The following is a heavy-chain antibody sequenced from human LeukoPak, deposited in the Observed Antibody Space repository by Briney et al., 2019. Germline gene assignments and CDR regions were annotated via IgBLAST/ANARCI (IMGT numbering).Heavy chain of an antibody. D-gene: IGHD5-12*01. Sequence: GGSLRLSCAASGFTFSSYSMNWVRQAPGKGLEWVSSISSSSSYIYYADLVKGRFTISRDNAKNSLYLQMNSLRAEDTAVYYCARGQESGYYAFDIWGQGTMVTVSS. J-gene: IGHJ3*02. V-gene: IGHV3-21*01. CDR3: ARGQESGYYAFDI. CDR1: GFTFSSYS. CDR2: ISSSSSYI.